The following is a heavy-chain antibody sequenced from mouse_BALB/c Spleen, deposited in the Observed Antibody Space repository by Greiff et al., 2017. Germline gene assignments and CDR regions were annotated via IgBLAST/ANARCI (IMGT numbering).Heavy chain of an antibody. CDR3: ARHKDYDGAMDY. J-gene: IGHJ4*01. Sequence: EVKVVESGGGLVKPGGSLKLSCAASGFTFSSYTMSWVRQTPEKRLEWVAYISNGGGSTYYPDTVKGRFTISRDNAKNTLYLQMSSLKSEDTAMYYCARHKDYDGAMDYWGQGTSVTVSS. D-gene: IGHD2-4*01. CDR2: ISNGGGST. CDR1: GFTFSSYT. V-gene: IGHV5-12-2*01.